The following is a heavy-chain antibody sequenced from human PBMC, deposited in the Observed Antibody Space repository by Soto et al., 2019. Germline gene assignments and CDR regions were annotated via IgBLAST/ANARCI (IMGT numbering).Heavy chain of an antibody. CDR1: GFTFSSYG. V-gene: IGHV3-33*01. CDR3: ARVGRVGSGWYWFDY. Sequence: QVQLVESGGGVVQPGRSLRLSCAASGFTFSSYGMHWVRQAPGKGLEWVAVIWYDGSNKYYADSVKGRFTISRDNSKNPLYLQMNSLRAEDTAVYYCARVGRVGSGWYWFDYWGQGTLVTVSS. D-gene: IGHD6-19*01. CDR2: IWYDGSNK. J-gene: IGHJ4*02.